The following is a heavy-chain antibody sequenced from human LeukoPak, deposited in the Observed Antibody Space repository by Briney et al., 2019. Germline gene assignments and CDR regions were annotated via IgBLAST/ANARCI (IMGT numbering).Heavy chain of an antibody. J-gene: IGHJ6*02. CDR3: ARRPRGGATDFYYGMDV. V-gene: IGHV1-8*01. Sequence: ASVKVSCKASGYTFTSYDINWVRQATGQGLEWMGWMNPNSGNTGYAQKFQGRVTMTRNTSISTAYMELSSLRSEDTAVYYCARRPRGGATDFYYGMDVWGQGTTVTVSS. CDR2: MNPNSGNT. CDR1: GYTFTSYD. D-gene: IGHD1-26*01.